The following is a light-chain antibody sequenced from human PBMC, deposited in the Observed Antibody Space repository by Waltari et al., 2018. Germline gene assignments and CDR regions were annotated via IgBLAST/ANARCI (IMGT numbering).Light chain of an antibody. CDR3: QQYNNYFWT. J-gene: IGKJ1*01. Sequence: DIQMTQSPSTLSASVGDRVTNTCRASQSIRNWLAWYQQKPGRAPKLLIYQASNLESGVPSRFSGSGSGSQFTLTISSLQPDDFATYYCQQYNNYFWTFGQGTKVEIK. CDR2: QAS. V-gene: IGKV1-5*03. CDR1: QSIRNW.